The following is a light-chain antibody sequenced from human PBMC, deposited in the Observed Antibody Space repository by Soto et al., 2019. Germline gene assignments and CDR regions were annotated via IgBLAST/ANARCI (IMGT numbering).Light chain of an antibody. CDR1: QDISNY. CDR2: DAS. J-gene: IGKJ4*01. CDR3: KQYDNLLT. Sequence: DIQMTQSPSSLSASVGDRVTITCQASQDISNYLNWYQQKPGKAPKLLIYDASNLETGVPSRFSGSGSGTDFTFTISSLQPEDIEKYYCKQYDNLLTFGGGTKVEIK. V-gene: IGKV1-33*01.